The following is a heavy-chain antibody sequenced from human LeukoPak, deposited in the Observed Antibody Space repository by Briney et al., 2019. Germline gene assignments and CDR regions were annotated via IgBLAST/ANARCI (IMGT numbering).Heavy chain of an antibody. CDR3: AKGTTYYDILTGYGYPYYFDY. V-gene: IGHV3-23*01. D-gene: IGHD3-9*01. CDR1: GFTFMSYA. CDR2: ISGSGGSR. Sequence: GGSLRLSCAASGFTFMSYAMTWVRQAPGKGLEWVSAISGSGGSRYYADSVKGRFTISRDNSKNTLYPQMNSLRAEDTAIYYCAKGTTYYDILTGYGYPYYFDYWGQGTLVTVSS. J-gene: IGHJ4*02.